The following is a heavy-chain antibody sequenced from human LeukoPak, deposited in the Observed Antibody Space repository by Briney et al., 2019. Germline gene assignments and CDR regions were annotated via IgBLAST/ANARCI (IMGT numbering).Heavy chain of an antibody. CDR2: ISWNSGSI. D-gene: IGHD6-13*01. CDR1: GFTFNSYA. J-gene: IGHJ4*02. V-gene: IGHV3-9*01. Sequence: GESLRLSWAASGFTFNSYALHWVRQAPGKGLEWVSGISWNSGSIVYADSVKGRFTISRHNAKHSLYLQMNSLSAEDTDLYYCAKAIGRGIAAAGFDYWGQGTLVTVSS. CDR3: AKAIGRGIAAAGFDY.